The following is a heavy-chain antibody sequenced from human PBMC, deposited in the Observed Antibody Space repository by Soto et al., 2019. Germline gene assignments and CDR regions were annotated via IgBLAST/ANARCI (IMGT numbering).Heavy chain of an antibody. CDR3: TRVVAGLDY. CDR1: GYSITSGYY. CDR2: FYYGGST. V-gene: IGHV4-38-2*01. Sequence: SETLSLTCDVSGYSITSGYYWGWVRQPPGKGLEWIGSFYYGGSTFYNPSLKSRVTISVDASKNNFSLRLTSVTAADTAVYVCTRVVAGLDYWGQG. J-gene: IGHJ4*02. D-gene: IGHD6-19*01.